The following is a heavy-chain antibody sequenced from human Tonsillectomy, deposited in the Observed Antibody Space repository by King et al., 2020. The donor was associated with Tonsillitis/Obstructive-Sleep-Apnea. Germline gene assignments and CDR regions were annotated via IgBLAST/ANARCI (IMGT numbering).Heavy chain of an antibody. D-gene: IGHD3-10*01. CDR1: GITFSSYD. Sequence: VQLVESGGGLVQPGGSLRLSCAASGITFSSYDMSWVRQAPGKGLEWVSAISDGGGSTYYADSVKGRFTISRDNSKNTLYLQMNSLRAEDTAVYYCAKEEAYYYGSGDWFDPWGQGTLVTVSS. J-gene: IGHJ5*02. CDR3: AKEEAYYYGSGDWFDP. CDR2: ISDGGGST. V-gene: IGHV3-23*04.